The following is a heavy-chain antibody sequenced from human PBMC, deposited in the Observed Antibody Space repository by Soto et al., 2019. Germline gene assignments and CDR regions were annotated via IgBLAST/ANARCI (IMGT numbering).Heavy chain of an antibody. CDR2: IYHSGSI. V-gene: IGHV4-30-2*01. D-gene: IGHD5-18*01. Sequence: SETLSLTCAVSGGSISSGGYSWSWIRQPPGKGLEGIGYIYHSGSIYYNQSLKSRVTISVDRSKKQFSLKLSSVTAAETAMYYCARAGYSYGYRSVFPFDYWGQGTLVTV. CDR3: ARAGYSYGYRSVFPFDY. J-gene: IGHJ4*02. CDR1: GGSISSGGYS.